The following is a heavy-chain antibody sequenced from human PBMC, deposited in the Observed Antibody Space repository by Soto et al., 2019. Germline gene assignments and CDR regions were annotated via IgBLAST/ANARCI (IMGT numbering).Heavy chain of an antibody. D-gene: IGHD3-10*01. CDR2: ISAYNGNT. Sequence: QVQLVQSGAEVKKPGASVKVSCKASGYTFTSYGISWVRQAPGQGLEWMGWISAYNGNTNYAQQLQGRVTMTTDTSTSTAYMELRSLRSDDTAVYYCARDHEYGSDYYYGMDVWGQGTTVTVSS. CDR1: GYTFTSYG. CDR3: ARDHEYGSDYYYGMDV. J-gene: IGHJ6*02. V-gene: IGHV1-18*01.